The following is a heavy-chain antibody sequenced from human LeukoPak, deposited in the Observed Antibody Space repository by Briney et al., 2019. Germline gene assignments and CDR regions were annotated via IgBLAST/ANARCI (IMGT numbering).Heavy chain of an antibody. V-gene: IGHV3-23*01. D-gene: IGHD2-2*01. CDR2: ISGSGGST. Sequence: GGSLRLSCAASGFTFSSYAMSWVRQAPGKGLEWVSAISGSGGSTYYADSVKGRFTISRDNSKNTLYLQMNSLRAEDTAVYYCARYCSSTSCYHEDAFDIWGQGTMVTVSS. CDR3: ARYCSSTSCYHEDAFDI. CDR1: GFTFSSYA. J-gene: IGHJ3*02.